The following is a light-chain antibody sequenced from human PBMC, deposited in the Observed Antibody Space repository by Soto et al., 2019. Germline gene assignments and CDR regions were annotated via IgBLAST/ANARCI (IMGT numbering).Light chain of an antibody. CDR2: LGS. V-gene: IGKV2-28*01. CDR3: MQALQTPYT. Sequence: DILMPQSPLSLPVTPGEPASISCRSSQSLLHSNGYNYLDWYLQKPGQSPQLLIYLGSNRASGVPDRFSGSGSGTDFTLKISRVEAEDVGVYYCMQALQTPYTFGRGTKLEIK. J-gene: IGKJ2*01. CDR1: QSLLHSNGYNY.